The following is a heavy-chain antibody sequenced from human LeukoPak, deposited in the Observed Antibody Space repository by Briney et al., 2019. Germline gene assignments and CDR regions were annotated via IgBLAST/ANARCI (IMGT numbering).Heavy chain of an antibody. CDR2: INPNSGGT. D-gene: IGHD3-3*01. CDR1: GYSFTGYY. J-gene: IGHJ6*03. V-gene: IGHV1-2*02. CDR3: ARDAGGDFWSGYTYYYYMDV. Sequence: ASVKVSCKASGYSFTGYYMHWVRQAPGQGFEWMGWINPNSGGTNYAQKFQGRVTMTRDTSISTAYMELSRLRSDDTAVYYCARDAGGDFWSGYTYYYYMDVWGKGTTVTVSS.